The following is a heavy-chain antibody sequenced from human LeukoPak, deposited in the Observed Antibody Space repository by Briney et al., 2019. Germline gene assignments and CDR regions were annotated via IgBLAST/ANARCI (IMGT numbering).Heavy chain of an antibody. CDR1: GFIFGDYY. V-gene: IGHV3-11*06. J-gene: IGHJ3*02. CDR3: ARTQLDLDGFDI. D-gene: IGHD1-1*01. Sequence: GGXLXLSXXASGFIFGDYYMNWIRQAPGKGLECLSYISSGTINHSNYADSVKGRFTISRDNARNSLYLQMNSLRGEDTAVYYCARTQLDLDGFDIWGQGTTVTVSS. CDR2: ISSGTINHS.